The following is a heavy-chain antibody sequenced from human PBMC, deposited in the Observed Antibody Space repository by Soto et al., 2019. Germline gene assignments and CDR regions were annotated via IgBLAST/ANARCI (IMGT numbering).Heavy chain of an antibody. CDR1: GFTVRTNY. Sequence: PGGSLRLSCAASGFTVRTNYMSWVRQAPGKGLEWVSVIYSGGSAYYADSVKGRFTISRDISQNTLYLQMNSLRAEDTAVYYCTRDRIRCSGDCSDNPWGQGTLVTVSS. D-gene: IGHD2-21*02. CDR2: IYSGGSA. J-gene: IGHJ5*02. V-gene: IGHV3-66*01. CDR3: TRDRIRCSGDCSDNP.